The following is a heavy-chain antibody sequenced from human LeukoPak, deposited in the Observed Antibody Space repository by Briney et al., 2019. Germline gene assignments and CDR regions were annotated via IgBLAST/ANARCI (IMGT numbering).Heavy chain of an antibody. D-gene: IGHD3-22*01. J-gene: IGHJ4*02. CDR2: INHSGST. CDR1: GGSFSGYY. Sequence: SETLSLICAVYGGSFSGYYWSWIRQPPGKGLEWIGEINHSGSTNYNPSLKSRVTISVDTSKNQFSLKLSSVTAADTAVYYCARVDYYDSSGYYYFDYWGQGTLVTVSS. V-gene: IGHV4-34*01. CDR3: ARVDYYDSSGYYYFDY.